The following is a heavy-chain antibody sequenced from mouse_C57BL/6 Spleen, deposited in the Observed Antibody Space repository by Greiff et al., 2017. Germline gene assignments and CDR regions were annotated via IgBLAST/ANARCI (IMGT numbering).Heavy chain of an antibody. CDR3: SREDYDAGDFDD. CDR1: GYTFTSYG. J-gene: IGHJ2*01. Sequence: LQQSGAELARPGASVKLSCKASGYTFTSYGISWVKQRTGQGLEWIGEIYPRSGNTYYNEKFQGKATLTADKSSSTAYMELRSLTSEDAAVYFCSREDYDAGDFDDWGQGTTLTVSS. D-gene: IGHD2-4*01. V-gene: IGHV1-81*01. CDR2: IYPRSGNT.